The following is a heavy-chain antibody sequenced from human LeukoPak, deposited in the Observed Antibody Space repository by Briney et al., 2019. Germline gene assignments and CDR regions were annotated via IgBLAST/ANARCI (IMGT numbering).Heavy chain of an antibody. J-gene: IGHJ3*02. D-gene: IGHD3-3*01. CDR1: GFTFSSYA. CDR3: AKDTYYDFWSGYYNPGAFDI. CDR2: ISGSGGST. Sequence: GGSLRLSCAASGFTFSSYAMSWVRQAPGKGLEWVSAISGSGGSTYYADSVKGRFTISRDNSKNTLYLQMNSLRAEDTAVYYCAKDTYYDFWSGYYNPGAFDIWGQGTLITVSS. V-gene: IGHV3-23*01.